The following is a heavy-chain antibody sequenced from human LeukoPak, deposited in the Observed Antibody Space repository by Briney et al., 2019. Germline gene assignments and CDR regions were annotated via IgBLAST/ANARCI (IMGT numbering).Heavy chain of an antibody. D-gene: IGHD3-22*01. CDR3: ARVSRNYYDSSGYYYANWFDP. CDR1: GGSFSGYY. CDR2: INHSGST. J-gene: IGHJ5*02. Sequence: SETLSLTCAVYGGSFSGYYWSWIRQPPGKGLEWIGEINHSGSTNYNPSLKGRVTLSVDTSKNQFSLKLSSVTAADTAVYYCARVSRNYYDSSGYYYANWFDPWGQGTLVTVSS. V-gene: IGHV4-34*01.